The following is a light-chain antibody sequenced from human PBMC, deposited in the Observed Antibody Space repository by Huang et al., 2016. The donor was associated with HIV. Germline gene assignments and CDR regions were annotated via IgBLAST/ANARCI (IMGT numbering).Light chain of an antibody. J-gene: IGKJ1*01. CDR1: QSVSSNY. CDR2: GAS. V-gene: IGKV3-20*01. Sequence: ELVLTQSPGTLSLSPGERATLTCRASQSVSSNYLAWYPQKPGQAHRLLNYGASSRATGLPDRFSGSGSGADFTLTISRLEPADSAVYYCQQYGGSPWTFGQGTKVEIK. CDR3: QQYGGSPWT.